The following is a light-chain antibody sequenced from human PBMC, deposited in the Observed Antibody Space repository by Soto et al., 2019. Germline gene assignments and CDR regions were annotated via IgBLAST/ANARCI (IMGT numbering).Light chain of an antibody. J-gene: IGLJ1*01. CDR3: SRYAGTNNLGV. CDR2: EVN. V-gene: IGLV2-8*01. Sequence: QSALTQPASASGSPGQSVTISCTGTSSDVGGYKYVSWYQQHPGKAPKLMIFEVNKRPSGVPDRFSGCKSGNTASLTVTALQAEDEADDYCSRYAGTNNLGVFGTGTKLTVL. CDR1: SSDVGGYKY.